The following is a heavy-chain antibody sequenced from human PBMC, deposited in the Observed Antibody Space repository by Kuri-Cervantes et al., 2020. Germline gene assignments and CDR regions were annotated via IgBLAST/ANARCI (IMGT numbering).Heavy chain of an antibody. CDR2: IDYSGSAK. Sequence: GESLKISCIGSGFRLSDHYMDWVRQAPGKGLEWISYIDYSGSAKYYADSVKGRFTISRDNAKNSLYLQMNSLGAEDTALYYCAAVGRSSRPGYWGQGTLVTVSS. D-gene: IGHD6-6*01. CDR3: AAVGRSSRPGY. V-gene: IGHV3-11*04. CDR1: GFRLSDHY. J-gene: IGHJ4*02.